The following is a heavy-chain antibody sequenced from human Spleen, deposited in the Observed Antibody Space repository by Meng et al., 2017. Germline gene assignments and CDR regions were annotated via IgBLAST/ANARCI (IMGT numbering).Heavy chain of an antibody. V-gene: IGHV3-21*01. CDR1: GLTFTTYN. J-gene: IGHJ4*02. D-gene: IGHD6-19*01. Sequence: GESLKISCAASGLTFTTYNMNWVRQAPGKGLEWVSSINSSTTYIDYADSVKGRFTIFRDNAKNSLYLQMNSLRAEDTAVYYCAKEGVSYSSGWYGFDSWGQGTLVTVSS. CDR3: AKEGVSYSSGWYGFDS. CDR2: INSSTTYI.